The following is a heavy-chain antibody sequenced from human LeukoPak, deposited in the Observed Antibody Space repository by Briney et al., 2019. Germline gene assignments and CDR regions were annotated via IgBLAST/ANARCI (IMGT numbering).Heavy chain of an antibody. J-gene: IGHJ5*02. Sequence: SETLSLTCAVYGGSFSGYYWSWIRQPAGKGLEWIGRIYTSGSTNYNPSLKSRVTMSVDTSKNQFSLKLSSVTAADTAVYYCARVVVVAANNWFDPWGQGTLVTVSS. CDR2: IYTSGST. V-gene: IGHV4-59*10. CDR3: ARVVVVAANNWFDP. D-gene: IGHD2-15*01. CDR1: GGSFSGYY.